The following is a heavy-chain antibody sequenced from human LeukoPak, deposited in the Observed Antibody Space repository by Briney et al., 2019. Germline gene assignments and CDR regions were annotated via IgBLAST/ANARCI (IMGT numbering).Heavy chain of an antibody. CDR2: IYSSETI. D-gene: IGHD3-10*01. CDR3: ARVKALWFGAMDV. J-gene: IGHJ6*03. CDR1: GGSITSTCY. V-gene: IGHV4-39*07. Sequence: PSETLSLTCTVSGGSITSTCYWGWIRQPPGKGLEWIGSIYSSETIYYNPSLQSRLTISVDTSKNQFSLKLNSVTAADTAVYYCARVKALWFGAMDVWGKGTTVTISS.